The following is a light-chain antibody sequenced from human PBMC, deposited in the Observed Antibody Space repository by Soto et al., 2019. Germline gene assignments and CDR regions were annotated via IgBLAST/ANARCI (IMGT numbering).Light chain of an antibody. CDR2: DAS. Sequence: EIVLTQSPGTLSLSPGERATLSCRASQSVSSNLAWYQQKPGQAPRLLIYDASTRATGIPARFSGSGSGTDFTLTINNLEPEDFAVYYCQVRTNWSIAFGRGTRLEI. CDR1: QSVSSN. CDR3: QVRTNWSIA. J-gene: IGKJ5*01. V-gene: IGKV3-11*01.